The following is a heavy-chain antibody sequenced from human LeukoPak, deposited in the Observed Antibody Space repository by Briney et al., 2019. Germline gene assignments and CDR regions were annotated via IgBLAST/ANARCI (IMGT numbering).Heavy chain of an antibody. Sequence: ASVKVSCKASGYTFTSYDINWVRQATGQGLEWMGWMNPNSGNTGYAQKFQGRVTMTRNTPISTAYMELSSLRSEDTAVYYCARGRRWLPQLQRNWFAPWGRGTLVPVSS. J-gene: IGHJ5*02. CDR1: GYTFTSYD. CDR3: ARGRRWLPQLQRNWFAP. V-gene: IGHV1-8*01. D-gene: IGHD2-2*01. CDR2: MNPNSGNT.